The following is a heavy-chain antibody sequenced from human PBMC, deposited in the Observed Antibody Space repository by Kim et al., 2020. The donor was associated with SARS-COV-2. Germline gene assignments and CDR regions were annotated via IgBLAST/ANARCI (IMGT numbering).Heavy chain of an antibody. Sequence: GGSLRLSCAASGFTFNRYGTNWVRQAPGKGLEWVSGISGSGDNTYYADSVRGRFTISRDNSKSTVFLQMNSLRAEDTAVYYCAEGVTERCLRPCYYYFAIDVWRDETTVSVSS. J-gene: IGHJ6*04. D-gene: IGHD1-20*01. CDR3: AEGVTERCLRPCYYYFAIDV. CDR2: ISGSGDNT. V-gene: IGHV3-23*01. CDR1: GFTFNRYG.